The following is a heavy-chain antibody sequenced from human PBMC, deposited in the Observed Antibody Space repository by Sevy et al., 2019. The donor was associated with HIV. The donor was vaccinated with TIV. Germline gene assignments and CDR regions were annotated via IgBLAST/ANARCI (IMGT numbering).Heavy chain of an antibody. D-gene: IGHD3-22*01. CDR3: ARDRPTLNYHASSGYNYYFDS. J-gene: IGHJ4*02. V-gene: IGHV3-21*01. Sequence: GGSLRLSCAASGFTFSSYNMNWVRQAPGKGLEWISSITGDSSYMYHADSVKGRFTISRDNAKNSLYLHMNGLRAEDTAVYYCARDRPTLNYHASSGYNYYFDSWGQGTLVTVSS. CDR2: ITGDSSYM. CDR1: GFTFSSYN.